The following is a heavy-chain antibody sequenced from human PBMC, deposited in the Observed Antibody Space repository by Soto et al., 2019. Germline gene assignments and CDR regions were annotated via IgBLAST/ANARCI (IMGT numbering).Heavy chain of an antibody. D-gene: IGHD6-6*01. V-gene: IGHV4-30-4*01. J-gene: IGHJ5*02. CDR1: GGSISSGDYY. Sequence: QVQLQESGPGLVKPSQTLSLTCTVSGGSISSGDYYWSWIRQPPGKGLEWIGYIYYSGSTYYNPSLESRVTISVDTSNNQFSLKLSSVTAADTAVYYCARAPGLGGNQLVRLWFDPWGQGTLVTVAS. CDR3: ARAPGLGGNQLVRLWFDP. CDR2: IYYSGST.